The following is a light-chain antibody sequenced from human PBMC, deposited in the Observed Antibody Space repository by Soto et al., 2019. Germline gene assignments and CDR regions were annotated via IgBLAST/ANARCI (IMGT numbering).Light chain of an antibody. CDR1: SSDVGGYNF. V-gene: IGLV2-14*01. Sequence: QSALTQPASVSGSPGQSITISCTGTSSDVGGYNFVSWYQQHPDKVPKLMIYDVTNRPSGVSNRFSGSKSGNTASLTISGLQAEDEAEYYCSSYTSISTYVFGTGTKLTVL. CDR2: DVT. CDR3: SSYTSISTYV. J-gene: IGLJ1*01.